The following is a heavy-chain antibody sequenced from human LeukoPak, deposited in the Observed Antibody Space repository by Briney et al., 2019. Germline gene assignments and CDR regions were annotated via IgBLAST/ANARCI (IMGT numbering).Heavy chain of an antibody. CDR3: ARGVRRRPQYYFDY. CDR2: IKQDGSEK. D-gene: IGHD4-11*01. V-gene: IGHV3-7*01. Sequence: PGGSLRLSCAAAGFTFSSYWMSWVRQAPGKGLEWVANIKQDGSEKYYVDSVKGRFTISRDNAKNSLYLQMNSLRAEDPAVYYCARGVRRRPQYYFDYWGQGTLLTVS. J-gene: IGHJ4*02. CDR1: GFTFSSYW.